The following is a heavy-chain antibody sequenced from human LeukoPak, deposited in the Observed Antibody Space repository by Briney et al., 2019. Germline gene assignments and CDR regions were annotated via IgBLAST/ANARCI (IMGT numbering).Heavy chain of an antibody. V-gene: IGHV3-33*01. J-gene: IGHJ3*02. CDR1: GFSFSCCG. CDR2: LWANGRNN. CDR3: ARERAPFDGFDI. Sequence: GGSLRLSCAASGFSFSCCGMHWVRQAPGKGLDWVAVLWANGRNNYYADSVEGGFTISRDSSKNTLYLQMTSLRADDTAIYYCARERAPFDGFDIWGRGTVVTVSS. D-gene: IGHD4/OR15-4a*01.